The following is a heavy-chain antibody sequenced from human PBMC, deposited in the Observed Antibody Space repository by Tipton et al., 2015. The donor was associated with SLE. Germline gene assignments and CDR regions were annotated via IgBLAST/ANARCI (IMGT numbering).Heavy chain of an antibody. J-gene: IGHJ3*01. CDR3: ARHASFTFLGAFDV. D-gene: IGHD2/OR15-2a*01. CDR1: GFTFSSYW. Sequence: SLRLSCTASGFTFSSYWMHWVRQAPGKGLMWVSRVNNDGSGTIYADSAKGRFTISRDNAKNTLYLQMNSLRAEDTAVYYCARHASFTFLGAFDVWGQGTMITVSS. V-gene: IGHV3-74*01. CDR2: VNNDGSGT.